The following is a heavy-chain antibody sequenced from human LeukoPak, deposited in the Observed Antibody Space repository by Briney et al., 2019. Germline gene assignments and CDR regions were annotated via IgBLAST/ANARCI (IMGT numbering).Heavy chain of an antibody. CDR3: AKDYRWGGSYHYDTANFDY. CDR2: ISGSGGST. J-gene: IGHJ4*02. V-gene: IGHV3-23*01. Sequence: PGGSLRLSCAASGFTFSSYAMSWVRQAPGKGLEWVSAISGSGGSTYYADSVKGRFTISRDNSKNTLYLQMNSLRAEDTAVYYCAKDYRWGGSYHYDTANFDYWGQGTLVTVSS. D-gene: IGHD1-26*01. CDR1: GFTFSSYA.